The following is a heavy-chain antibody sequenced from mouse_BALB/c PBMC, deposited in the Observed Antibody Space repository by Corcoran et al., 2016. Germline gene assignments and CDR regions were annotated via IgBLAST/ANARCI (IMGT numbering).Heavy chain of an antibody. Sequence: QIQLVQSGPELKKPGETVKISCKASGYTFTNYGMNWVKQAPGKGLKWMGWINTYTGEPTYADDFKGRFAFSLETSASTAYLQINNLKNEDTATYFCARGYYGSRPYFDYWGQGTTLTVSS. D-gene: IGHD1-1*01. V-gene: IGHV9-3-1*01. CDR3: ARGYYGSRPYFDY. J-gene: IGHJ2*01. CDR1: GYTFTNYG. CDR2: INTYTGEP.